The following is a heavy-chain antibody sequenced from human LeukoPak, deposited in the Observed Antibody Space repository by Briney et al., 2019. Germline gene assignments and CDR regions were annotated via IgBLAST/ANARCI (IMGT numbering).Heavy chain of an antibody. J-gene: IGHJ4*02. CDR2: INPNSGGT. D-gene: IGHD3-10*01. CDR1: GYTFTGYY. CDR3: ARDSMVRGVIDLYY. V-gene: IGHV1-2*02. Sequence: ASVKVSCKASGYTFTGYYMHWVRQAPGQGREWMGWINPNSGGTNYAQKFQGRVTMTRDTSISTAYMELSRLRSDDTAVYYCARDSMVRGVIDLYYWGQGTLVTVSS.